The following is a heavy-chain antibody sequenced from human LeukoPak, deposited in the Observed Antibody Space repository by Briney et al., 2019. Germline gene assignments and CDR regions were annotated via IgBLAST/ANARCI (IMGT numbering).Heavy chain of an antibody. D-gene: IGHD3-10*01. Sequence: GGSLRLSCAASGFTFSSYGMHWVRQAPGKGLEWVTLISHDGSNKYFADSVKGRFTISRDNSKNTLYLQLNSLRAEDTAVYYCARDEMVRGVITYTLTDPWGQGTLVTVSS. J-gene: IGHJ5*02. V-gene: IGHV3-30*19. CDR3: ARDEMVRGVITYTLTDP. CDR1: GFTFSSYG. CDR2: ISHDGSNK.